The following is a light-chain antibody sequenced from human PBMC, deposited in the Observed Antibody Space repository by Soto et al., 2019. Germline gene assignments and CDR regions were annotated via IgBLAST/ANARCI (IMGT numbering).Light chain of an antibody. Sequence: QSVLTQPASVSGSPGQSITISCSGTSSDVGGSNLVSWYQQHPSKAPKLIIFEGDRRPSGVSGRFSGSKSGNTASLTISGLQAEDEADYYCCSFARTSSFYAFGTGTKVTVL. V-gene: IGLV2-23*01. CDR2: EGD. CDR3: CSFARTSSFYA. J-gene: IGLJ1*01. CDR1: SSDVGGSNL.